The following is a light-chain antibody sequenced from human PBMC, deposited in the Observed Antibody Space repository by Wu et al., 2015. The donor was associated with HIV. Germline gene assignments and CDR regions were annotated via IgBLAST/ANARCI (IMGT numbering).Light chain of an antibody. J-gene: IGKJ2*01. CDR1: QSVSSY. CDR2: DAS. V-gene: IGKV3-11*01. Sequence: EIVLTQSPATLSLSPGGRATLSCGASQSVSSYLAWYQQKPGQAPRLLIYDASNRATGIPARFSGSGSGTDFTLTISSLEPEDFAVYYCQQRSNWPYTFGQGTKLEIK. CDR3: QQRSNWPYT.